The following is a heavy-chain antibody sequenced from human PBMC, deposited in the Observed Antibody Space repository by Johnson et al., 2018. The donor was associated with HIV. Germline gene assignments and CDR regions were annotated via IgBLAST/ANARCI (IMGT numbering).Heavy chain of an antibody. V-gene: IGHV3-23*04. CDR2: ISGSGGST. CDR1: GFTFSSYA. D-gene: IGHD3-16*01. CDR3: AREWGVITFGGVIPRNAFDI. J-gene: IGHJ3*02. Sequence: MLLVESGGGLVQPGGSLRLSCAASGFTFSSYAMSWVRQAPGKGLEWVSAISGSGGSTYYADSVKGRFTISRDNSKNTLYLQMNSLSAEDTAVYYCAREWGVITFGGVIPRNAFDIWGQGTMVTVSS.